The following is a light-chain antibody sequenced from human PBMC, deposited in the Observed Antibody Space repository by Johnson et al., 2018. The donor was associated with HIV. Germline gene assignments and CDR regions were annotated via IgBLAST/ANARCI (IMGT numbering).Light chain of an antibody. Sequence: QSVLTQPPSVSAAPGQKVTISCSGSSSNIGNNYVSWYQQFPGTAPKLLIYDNNKRPSGIPDRFSGSKSGTSATLAITGLQTGDEADYYCGTWDSSLSAHYVFGTGTTISVL. CDR2: DNN. V-gene: IGLV1-51*01. CDR3: GTWDSSLSAHYV. J-gene: IGLJ1*01. CDR1: SSNIGNNY.